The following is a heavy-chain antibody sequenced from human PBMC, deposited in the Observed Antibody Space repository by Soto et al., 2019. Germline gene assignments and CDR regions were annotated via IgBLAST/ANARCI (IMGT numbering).Heavy chain of an antibody. D-gene: IGHD2-2*01. Sequence: GGSLRLSCAASGFTFSSYSMNWVRQAPGKGLEWVSYISSSSSTIYYADSVKGRFTISRDNAKNSLYLQMNSLRDEDTAVYYCARDRTRYCISTSCHDAFDIWGQGTMVTVSS. CDR1: GFTFSSYS. V-gene: IGHV3-48*02. CDR2: ISSSSSTI. CDR3: ARDRTRYCISTSCHDAFDI. J-gene: IGHJ3*02.